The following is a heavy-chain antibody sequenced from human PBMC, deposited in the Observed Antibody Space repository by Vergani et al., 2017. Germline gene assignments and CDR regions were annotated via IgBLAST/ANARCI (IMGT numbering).Heavy chain of an antibody. Sequence: EVQLVESGGGLVKPGGSLRLSCAASGFTFSSYSMNWVRQAPGKGLEWVSSISSSSSYIYYADSVKGRFTTSRDNAKNSLYLQMNSLRAEDTAVYYCAGDGYSSSWYLYYYYGMDVWGQGTTVTVSS. V-gene: IGHV3-21*01. J-gene: IGHJ6*02. CDR3: AGDGYSSSWYLYYYYGMDV. CDR2: ISSSSSYI. D-gene: IGHD6-13*01. CDR1: GFTFSSYS.